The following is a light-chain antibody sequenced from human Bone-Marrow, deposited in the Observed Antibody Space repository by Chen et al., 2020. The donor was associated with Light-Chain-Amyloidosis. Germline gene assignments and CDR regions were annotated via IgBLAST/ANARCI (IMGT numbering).Light chain of an antibody. CDR1: SSNSGSNA. CDR2: SDI. Sequence: QSVLTQPPSASGTPGQRVTISCSGSSSNSGSNAISWYQHLPGTAPQLLIYSDIQRPSGVPARFSGSKSGTSASLAISGLQSEDEANYYCATWDDSLNSPVFGGGTKLTVL. V-gene: IGLV1-44*01. J-gene: IGLJ3*02. CDR3: ATWDDSLNSPV.